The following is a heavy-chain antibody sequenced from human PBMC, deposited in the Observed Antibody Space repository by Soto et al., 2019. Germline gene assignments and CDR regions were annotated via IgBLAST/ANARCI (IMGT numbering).Heavy chain of an antibody. CDR2: INRDGSTT. CDR3: TMDLTGRQDY. V-gene: IGHV3-74*01. CDR1: GFTFSNYW. D-gene: IGHD1-20*01. Sequence: GSLRLSCAASGFTFSNYWMHWVRQAPGKGLVWVSRINRDGSTTTYADSVRGRFTISRDNAKNTLYLQMNSLRDEHTAVYYCTMDLTGRQDYWGQGALVTVSS. J-gene: IGHJ4*01.